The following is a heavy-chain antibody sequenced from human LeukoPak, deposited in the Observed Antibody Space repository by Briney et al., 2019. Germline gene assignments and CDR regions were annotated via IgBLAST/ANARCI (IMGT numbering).Heavy chain of an antibody. J-gene: IGHJ4*02. CDR3: ACTASTQWLVLD. CDR1: GYTFTGYY. D-gene: IGHD6-19*01. Sequence: ASVKVSCKASGYTFTGYYMHWVRQAPGQGLEWMGWINPNSGGTNYAQKFQGRVTMTRDTSISTAYMELSSLRSEDTAVYYCACTASTQWLVLDWGQGTLVTVSS. V-gene: IGHV1-2*02. CDR2: INPNSGGT.